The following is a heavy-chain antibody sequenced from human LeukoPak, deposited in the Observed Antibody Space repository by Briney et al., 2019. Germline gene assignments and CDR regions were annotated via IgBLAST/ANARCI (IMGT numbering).Heavy chain of an antibody. J-gene: IGHJ4*02. CDR1: GYTFTNFA. D-gene: IGHD3-22*01. CDR2: INAGNGNT. CDR3: ATLGEYYDSSGYYYN. Sequence: ASVKVSCKTSGYTFTNFAIHWVRQAPGQRLEWMGWINAGNGNTKYSQNLQGRVTIAGDTSASTAYMELTSLRSEDTAVYYCATLGEYYDSSGYYYNWGQGTLVTVSS. V-gene: IGHV1-3*01.